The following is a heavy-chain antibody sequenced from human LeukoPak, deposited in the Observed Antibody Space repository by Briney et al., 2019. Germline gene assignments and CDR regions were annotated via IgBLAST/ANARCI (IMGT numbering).Heavy chain of an antibody. CDR3: ARDEAGAAAGEFDY. Sequence: ASVKVSCKASGGTFSSYAISWVRQAPGQGLEWMGGIIPIFGTANYAQKLQGRVTMTTDTSTSTAYMELRSLRSDDTAVYYCARDEAGAAAGEFDYWGQGTLVTVSS. CDR1: GGTFSSYA. V-gene: IGHV1-69*05. D-gene: IGHD6-13*01. CDR2: IIPIFGTA. J-gene: IGHJ4*02.